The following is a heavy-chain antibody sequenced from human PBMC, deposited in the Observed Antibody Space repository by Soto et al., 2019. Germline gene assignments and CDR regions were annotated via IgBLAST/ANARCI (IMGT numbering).Heavy chain of an antibody. CDR2: IYYSGST. Sequence: QVQLQESGPGLVKPSQTLSLTCTVSGGSISSGDYYWSWIRQPPGKDLEWIGYIYYSGSTYYNPSLKSRVTISVDTSKNQFSLKLSSVTAADTAVYYCARARRLQWIAYYFDYWGQGTLVTVSS. CDR3: ARARRLQWIAYYFDY. CDR1: GGSISSGDYY. V-gene: IGHV4-30-4*01. D-gene: IGHD6-25*01. J-gene: IGHJ4*02.